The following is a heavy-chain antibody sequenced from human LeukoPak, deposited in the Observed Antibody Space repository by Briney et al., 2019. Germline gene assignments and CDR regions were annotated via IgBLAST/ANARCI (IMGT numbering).Heavy chain of an antibody. CDR2: IGTDGSRTSP. Sequence: GGSLRLSCAASGFTFSSYWMHWVRLVPGKGLVWVARIGTDGSRTSPSYVESVKGRFTISRDNSKNTLYLQMNSLRAEDTAVYYCAKPPPDSYRYYYGMGVWGQGTTVTVSS. D-gene: IGHD5-24*01. V-gene: IGHV3-74*01. J-gene: IGHJ6*02. CDR1: GFTFSSYW. CDR3: AKPPPDSYRYYYGMGV.